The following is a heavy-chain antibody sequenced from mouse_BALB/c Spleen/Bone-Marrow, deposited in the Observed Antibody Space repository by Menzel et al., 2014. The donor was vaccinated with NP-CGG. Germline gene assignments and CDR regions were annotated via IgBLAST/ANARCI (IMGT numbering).Heavy chain of an antibody. D-gene: IGHD1-1*01. CDR3: ARENYRSSPAY. V-gene: IGHV1S135*01. J-gene: IGHJ3*01. CDR1: GYAFASYN. CDR2: IDPYNGGT. Sequence: EVQLQESGPELVKPGASVKVSCKASGYAFASYNMYWVKQSHGKSLEWIGYIDPYNGGTSYNQKFKGKATLTVDKSSSTAYMHLNSLTSEDSAVYYCARENYRSSPAYWGQGTLVTVSA.